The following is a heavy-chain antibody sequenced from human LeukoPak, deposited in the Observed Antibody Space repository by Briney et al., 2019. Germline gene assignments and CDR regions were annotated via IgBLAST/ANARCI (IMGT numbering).Heavy chain of an antibody. CDR2: ISSNGINT. J-gene: IGHJ4*02. D-gene: IGHD2-15*01. CDR1: GFTFSNYA. Sequence: GFLRLSCAASGFTFSNYAMNWVRQAPGKGLEWVSTISSNGINTYYADSVKGRFTVSRDNSKNTVYLQMNSLRAEDTAMYYCAKARGGYVFDCWGQGTLVTVSS. CDR3: AKARGGYVFDC. V-gene: IGHV3-23*01.